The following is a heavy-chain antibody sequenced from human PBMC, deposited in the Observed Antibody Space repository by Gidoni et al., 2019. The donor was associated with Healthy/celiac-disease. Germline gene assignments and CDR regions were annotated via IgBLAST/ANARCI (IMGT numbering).Heavy chain of an antibody. Sequence: RLSCSASGFTFSSYGMHWVRQAPGKGLEWVAVIWYDGSNKYYADPVKGRFTISRDNSKNTLYLQMNSLRAEDTAVYYCARTGIVGAFDYWGQGTLVTVSS. D-gene: IGHD1-26*01. V-gene: IGHV3-33*01. CDR1: GFTFSSYG. CDR2: IWYDGSNK. J-gene: IGHJ4*02. CDR3: ARTGIVGAFDY.